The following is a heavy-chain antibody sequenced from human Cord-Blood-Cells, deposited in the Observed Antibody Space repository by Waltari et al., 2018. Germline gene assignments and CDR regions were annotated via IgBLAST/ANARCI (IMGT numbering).Heavy chain of an antibody. CDR1: GGTFSSYA. D-gene: IGHD6-13*01. V-gene: IGHV1-69*06. CDR3: ARQVSIAAAGTFDY. Sequence: QLQLVQSGAEVKTPASSVKVSCKASGGTFSSYAISWVRQAPGQGLEWMGGIIPIFGTANYAQKFQGRVTITADKSTSTAYMELSSLRSEDTAVYYCARQVSIAAAGTFDYWGQGTLVTVSS. CDR2: IIPIFGTA. J-gene: IGHJ4*02.